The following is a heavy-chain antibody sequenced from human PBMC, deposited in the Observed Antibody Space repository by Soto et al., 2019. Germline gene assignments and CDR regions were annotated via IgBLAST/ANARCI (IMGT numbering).Heavy chain of an antibody. CDR3: AKDTRYGDYRYYYFYGMDV. CDR1: GFTFSSYG. Sequence: QVQLVESGGGVVQPGRSLRLSCAVSGFTFSSYGMHWVRQAPGKGLEWVAVISYDGSNKYYADSVKGRFTISRDNSKNTLYVQMNSLRAEDTAVYYCAKDTRYGDYRYYYFYGMDVW. CDR2: ISYDGSNK. J-gene: IGHJ6*01. V-gene: IGHV3-30*18. D-gene: IGHD4-17*01.